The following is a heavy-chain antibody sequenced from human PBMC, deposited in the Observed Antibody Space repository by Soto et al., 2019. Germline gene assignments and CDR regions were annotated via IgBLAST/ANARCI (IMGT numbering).Heavy chain of an antibody. D-gene: IGHD1-20*01. Sequence: SETLSLTCTFSGFSIRVQIYYWTWIRQTPGKGLEWVGSSYYSGTSYFNPALKGRVTISVDTSTNQFSLRLTSVTAADTAVYYCTRRYNWNDYYFDPWGQGTPVTVSS. V-gene: IGHV4-39*01. J-gene: IGHJ5*02. CDR2: SYYSGTS. CDR3: TRRYNWNDYYFDP. CDR1: GFSIRVQIYY.